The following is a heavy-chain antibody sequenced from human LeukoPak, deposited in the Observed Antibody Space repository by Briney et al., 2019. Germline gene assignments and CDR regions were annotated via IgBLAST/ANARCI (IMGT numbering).Heavy chain of an antibody. CDR3: SRDPRNLDY. J-gene: IGHJ4*02. V-gene: IGHV3-30*04. CDR1: GFTFSSYA. Sequence: PGGSLRLSCAASGFTFSSYAMHWVRQAPGKGLEWVAVISYDGSNKYYADSVKGRFTISRDNAKNSLYLQMNSLRAEDTAVYYCSRDPRNLDYWGQGTLVTVSS. CDR2: ISYDGSNK. D-gene: IGHD1-14*01.